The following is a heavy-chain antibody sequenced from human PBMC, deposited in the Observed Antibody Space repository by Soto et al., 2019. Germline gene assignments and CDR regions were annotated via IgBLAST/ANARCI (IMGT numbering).Heavy chain of an antibody. CDR2: VYSSGGT. D-gene: IGHD3-3*01. Sequence: SETLSLTCTVSGGSMSSYYWTWIRQPAGKGLEWIGRVYSSGGTHYNPSLKSRVTISLDTSKNQFSLRLLSVTDADTAVYYCERGQRFSDWFDPWGQGTLVTVSS. V-gene: IGHV4-4*07. CDR1: GGSMSSYY. CDR3: ERGQRFSDWFDP. J-gene: IGHJ5*02.